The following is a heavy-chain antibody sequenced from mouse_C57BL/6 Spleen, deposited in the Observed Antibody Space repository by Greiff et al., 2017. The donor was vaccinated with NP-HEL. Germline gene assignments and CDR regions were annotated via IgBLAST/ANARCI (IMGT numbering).Heavy chain of an antibody. V-gene: IGHV2-2*01. CDR1: GFSLTSYG. CDR2: IWSGGST. Sequence: VQLKESGPGLVQPSQSLSITCTVSGFSLTSYGVHWVRQSPGKGLEWLGVIWSGGSTDYNAAFISRLSISKDNSKSQVFFKMNSLQADDTAIYYCASDGYYAWFAYWGQGTLVTVSA. D-gene: IGHD2-3*01. CDR3: ASDGYYAWFAY. J-gene: IGHJ3*01.